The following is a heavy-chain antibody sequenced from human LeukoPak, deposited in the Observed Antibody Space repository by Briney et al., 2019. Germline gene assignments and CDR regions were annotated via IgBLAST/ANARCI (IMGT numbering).Heavy chain of an antibody. J-gene: IGHJ5*02. Sequence: SQTLSLTCAISGDSVSSNSASWNWIRQSPSRGLECLGRTYYTSKWNSDYAESVKSRITINPDTSKNQFSLHLNSVTPEDTAVYYCARDPDSSYEWGPFDPWGQGILVTVSS. CDR1: GDSVSSNSAS. V-gene: IGHV6-1*01. CDR3: ARDPDSSYEWGPFDP. CDR2: TYYTSKWNS. D-gene: IGHD1-26*01.